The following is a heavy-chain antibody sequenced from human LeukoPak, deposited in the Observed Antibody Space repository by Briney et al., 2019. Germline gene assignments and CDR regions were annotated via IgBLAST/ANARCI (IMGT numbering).Heavy chain of an antibody. D-gene: IGHD3-22*01. CDR2: INPSGDST. Sequence: ASVKISCKASGYTFTSNHIHCVRQAPGQGLEWMGVINPSGDSTSYAQKFQGRVTMTRDTSTSTVYMELSSLRSEDTAIYYCARGDSSGHFDYWGQGTLVTVSS. V-gene: IGHV1-46*01. CDR1: GYTFTSNH. CDR3: ARGDSSGHFDY. J-gene: IGHJ4*02.